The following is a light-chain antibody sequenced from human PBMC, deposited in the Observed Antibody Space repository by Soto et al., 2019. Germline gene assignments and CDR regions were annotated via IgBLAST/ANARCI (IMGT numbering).Light chain of an antibody. J-gene: IGKJ2*01. Sequence: DIVMTQSPDSLVVSLGERATINCKSSQSVLYSSNNKNYLAWYQQKPGQPPKLLIYWASTRESGVPDRVNGRGTGKEFTLTRRRRQGEDGAVYYCQQYYRILTFGQGTKLEIK. CDR1: QSVLYSSNNKNY. CDR2: WAS. V-gene: IGKV4-1*01. CDR3: QQYYRILT.